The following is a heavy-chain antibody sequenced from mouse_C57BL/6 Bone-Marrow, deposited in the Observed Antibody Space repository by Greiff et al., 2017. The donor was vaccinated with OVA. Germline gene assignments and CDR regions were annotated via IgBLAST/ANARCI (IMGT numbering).Heavy chain of an antibody. Sequence: VQLQQPGAELVRPGSSVKLSCKASGYTFTSYWMHWVKQRPIQGLEWIGNIDPSDSETHYNQKFKDKATLTVDKSSSTAYMQLSSLTSEDSAVYYCASGRGGYYHFDYWGQGTTLTVSS. CDR1: GYTFTSYW. CDR2: IDPSDSET. CDR3: ASGRGGYYHFDY. J-gene: IGHJ2*01. D-gene: IGHD2-3*01. V-gene: IGHV1-52*01.